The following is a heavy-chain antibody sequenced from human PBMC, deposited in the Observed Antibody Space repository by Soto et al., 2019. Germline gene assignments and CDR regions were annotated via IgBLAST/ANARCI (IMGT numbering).Heavy chain of an antibody. V-gene: IGHV1-46*03. CDR3: AIGRCSGGSCYPPEAFDI. D-gene: IGHD2-15*01. Sequence: ASVKVSCKASGYAFTSYYMHGVRKATGQGLEWMGIINPSGGSTSYAQKCQGRVTMTRDTSTSTVYMELSSLRSEDTAVYYCAIGRCSGGSCYPPEAFDIWGQGTMVTVSS. J-gene: IGHJ3*02. CDR1: GYAFTSYY. CDR2: INPSGGST.